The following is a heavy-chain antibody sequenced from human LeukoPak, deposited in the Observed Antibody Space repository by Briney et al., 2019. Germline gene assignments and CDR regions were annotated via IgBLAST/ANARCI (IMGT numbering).Heavy chain of an antibody. Sequence: GGSLRLSCAASGFTVSSYSMNWVRQAPGKGLEWVSSISSSSSYIYYADSVKGRFTISRDNAKNSLYLQMNSLRAEDTAVYYCAWTYGSVPFDYWGQGTLVTVSS. CDR3: AWTYGSVPFDY. CDR1: GFTVSSYS. V-gene: IGHV3-21*01. CDR2: ISSSSSYI. D-gene: IGHD3-10*01. J-gene: IGHJ4*02.